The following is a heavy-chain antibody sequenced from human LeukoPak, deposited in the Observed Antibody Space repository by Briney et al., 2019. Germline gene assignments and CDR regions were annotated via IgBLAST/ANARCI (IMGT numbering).Heavy chain of an antibody. D-gene: IGHD5-18*01. CDR2: ISAYNGNT. Sequence: ASVKVSCKASGYTFTNYGISWVRQAPGQGLEWMGWISAYNGNTNYAQKLQGRVTMTTDTSTSTAYMELRSLRSDGTAVYYCARADSYGYEYYYYYMDVWGKGTTVTVSS. V-gene: IGHV1-18*01. CDR1: GYTFTNYG. J-gene: IGHJ6*03. CDR3: ARADSYGYEYYYYYMDV.